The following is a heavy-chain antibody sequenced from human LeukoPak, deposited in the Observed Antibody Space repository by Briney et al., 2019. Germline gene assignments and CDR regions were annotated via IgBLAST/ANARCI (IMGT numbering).Heavy chain of an antibody. CDR1: GGTFSSYA. D-gene: IGHD3-9*01. CDR2: IIPIPGIA. CDR3: ARDIMTGYSSN. V-gene: IGHV1-69*04. J-gene: IGHJ4*02. Sequence: VASVKVSCKASGGTFSSYAISWVRQAPGQGLEWMGRIIPIPGIANYAQKFQGRVTITADKSTSTAYMELSSLRSEDTAVYYCARDIMTGYSSNWGQGTLVTVSS.